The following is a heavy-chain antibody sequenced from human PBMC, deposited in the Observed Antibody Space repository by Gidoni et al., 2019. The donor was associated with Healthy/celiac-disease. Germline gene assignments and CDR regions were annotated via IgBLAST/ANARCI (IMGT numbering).Heavy chain of an antibody. D-gene: IGHD1-20*01. CDR2: ISSSSSYT. V-gene: IGHV3-11*06. CDR3: ARDLRPHIRDDQGDAFDI. Sequence: QVQLVESGGGLVKPGGSLRLSCAASGFTFSDYYLSWIRQAPGKGLEWVSYISSSSSYTNYADSVKGRCTISRDNAKNSLYLQMNSLRAEDTAVYYCARDLRPHIRDDQGDAFDIWGQGTMVTVSS. J-gene: IGHJ3*02. CDR1: GFTFSDYY.